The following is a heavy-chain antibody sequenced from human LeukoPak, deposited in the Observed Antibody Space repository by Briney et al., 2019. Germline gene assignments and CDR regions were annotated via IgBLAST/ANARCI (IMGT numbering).Heavy chain of an antibody. V-gene: IGHV3-7*01. CDR1: GFTFSSYW. CDR3: ARDDYGGNTGVDI. CDR2: IKQDGSEK. D-gene: IGHD4-23*01. J-gene: IGHJ3*02. Sequence: GGSLRLSCAASGFTFSSYWMSWVRQAPGKGLEWVANIKQDGSEKDYVDSVKGRFTISRDNAKNSLYLQMNSLRAEDTAVYYCARDDYGGNTGVDIWGQGTMVTVSS.